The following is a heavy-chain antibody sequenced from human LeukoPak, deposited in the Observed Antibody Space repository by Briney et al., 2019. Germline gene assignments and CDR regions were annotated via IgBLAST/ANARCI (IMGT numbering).Heavy chain of an antibody. D-gene: IGHD2-2*01. V-gene: IGHV3-64*01. J-gene: IGHJ3*02. CDR3: ARERGGYCSSSTCSKAFDI. CDR2: ISSNGSST. Sequence: PGGSLRLSCTASGFTFSSYGMHWVRQAPGKGLEYVSGISSNGSSTYYANSVKDRFTVSRDNSKNTLYLQMGSLRAEDKAVYYCARERGGYCSSSTCSKAFDIWGQGTMVTVSS. CDR1: GFTFSSYG.